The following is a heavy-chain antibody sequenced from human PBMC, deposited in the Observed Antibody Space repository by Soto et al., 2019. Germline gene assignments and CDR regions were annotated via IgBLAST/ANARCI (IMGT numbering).Heavy chain of an antibody. CDR1: GDSVSSSSAA. CDR3: AKEGGNHYYYYAMDV. D-gene: IGHD1-26*01. V-gene: IGHV6-1*01. Sequence: SQTLSLTCAISGDSVSSSSAAWSWIRQSPSRGLEWLGRTFYRSKWYNDYAVSVKGRITINPDTSKNQFSLQLNSVTPEDTAVYYCAKEGGNHYYYYAMDVWGKGTTVTSPQ. CDR2: TFYRSKWYN. J-gene: IGHJ6*04.